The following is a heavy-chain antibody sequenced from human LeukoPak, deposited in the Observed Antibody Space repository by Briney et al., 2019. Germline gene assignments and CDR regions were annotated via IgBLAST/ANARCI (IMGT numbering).Heavy chain of an antibody. D-gene: IGHD3-10*01. CDR1: GGSISSNSYY. V-gene: IGHV4-39*01. Sequence: SETLSLTCAVSGGSISSNSYYWGWIRQPPGKGLEWIGSIYYSGSTYYNPSLKSRVTISVDTSKNQFSLKLSSVTAADTAVYYCARTRYYYNSRSYGAPYYFDYWGQGTLVTVSA. CDR3: ARTRYYYNSRSYGAPYYFDY. J-gene: IGHJ4*02. CDR2: IYYSGST.